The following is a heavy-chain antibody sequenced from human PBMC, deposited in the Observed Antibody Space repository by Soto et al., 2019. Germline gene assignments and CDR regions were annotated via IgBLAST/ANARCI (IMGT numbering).Heavy chain of an antibody. Sequence: GGSLRLSCAASGFTFSSVAMAWVRQAPGKGLEWVSSITDSGGSTDYADSVKGRFTISRDDSRNTLYLQMNSLRADDTAVYYCAKLYWNPRYFDYWGQGTRVTVSS. V-gene: IGHV3-23*01. J-gene: IGHJ4*02. CDR3: AKLYWNPRYFDY. CDR2: ITDSGGST. D-gene: IGHD1-1*01. CDR1: GFTFSSVA.